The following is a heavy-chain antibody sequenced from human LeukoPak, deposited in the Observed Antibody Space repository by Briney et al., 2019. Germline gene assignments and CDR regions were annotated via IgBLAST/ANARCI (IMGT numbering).Heavy chain of an antibody. D-gene: IGHD1-14*01. J-gene: IGHJ4*02. V-gene: IGHV4-34*01. CDR1: GGSFSGYY. Sequence: PSETLSLTCAVYGGSFSGYYWSWIRQPPGKGLEWIGEINHSGSTNYNPSLKSRVTISVGTSKNQFSLKLSSVTAADTAVYYCARGRGNRHFDYWGQGTLVTVSS. CDR2: INHSGST. CDR3: ARGRGNRHFDY.